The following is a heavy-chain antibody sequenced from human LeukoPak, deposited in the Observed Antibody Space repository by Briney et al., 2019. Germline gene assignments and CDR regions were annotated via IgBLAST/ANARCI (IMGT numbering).Heavy chain of an antibody. V-gene: IGHV4-38-2*02. CDR3: AIYFVVVVAATPYYYMYV. CDR2: IYNSGST. D-gene: IGHD2-15*01. J-gene: IGHJ6*03. CDR1: GYSISSGYY. Sequence: PSETLSLSCTVSGYSISSGYYWGWLRQPPGKGLEWIGSIYNSGSTYYNPSLKSRVTISVDTFKSKFSQKLSAVTAADTAVYYSAIYFVVVVAATPYYYMYVWGEGATVTIAS.